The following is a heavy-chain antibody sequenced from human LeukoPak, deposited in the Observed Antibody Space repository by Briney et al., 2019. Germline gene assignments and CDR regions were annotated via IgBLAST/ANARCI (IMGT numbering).Heavy chain of an antibody. CDR1: GFTFSSSW. D-gene: IGHD2/OR15-2a*01. J-gene: IGHJ4*02. V-gene: IGHV3-74*01. CDR3: AKNIAGEFDY. CDR2: INSDGSST. Sequence: GGSLRLSCAASGFTFSSSWMHWVRQAPGKGLVWVSRINSDGSSTNYADSVKGRFTISRDNAKNSLYLQMNSLRAEDTAVYYCAKNIAGEFDYWGQGTLVTVSS.